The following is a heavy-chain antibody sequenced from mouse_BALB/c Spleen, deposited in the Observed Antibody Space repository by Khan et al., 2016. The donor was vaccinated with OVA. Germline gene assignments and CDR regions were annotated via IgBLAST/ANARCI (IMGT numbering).Heavy chain of an antibody. CDR2: ISSAGTYT. Sequence: EVELVESGGDLVNPGGSLKLSCAASGFIFSSYGMSWVRQTPDKRLEWVATISSAGTYTYYPDSVKGRFTISRDNAKNTLSLQRSSLKSEDTAMYYCTRFITTTTGDYYAMDYWGQGTSVTVSS. CDR3: TRFITTTTGDYYAMDY. D-gene: IGHD1-2*01. CDR1: GFIFSSYG. V-gene: IGHV5-6*01. J-gene: IGHJ4*01.